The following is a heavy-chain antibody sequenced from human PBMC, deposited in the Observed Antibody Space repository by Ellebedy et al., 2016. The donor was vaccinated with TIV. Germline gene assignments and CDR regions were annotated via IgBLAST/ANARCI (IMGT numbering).Heavy chain of an antibody. CDR3: VRAPRGQYYFDY. V-gene: IGHV3-11*04. CDR1: GFRFGDHF. D-gene: IGHD5-12*01. Sequence: GESLKISCSASGFRFGDHFMSWIRQAPGKGLECIAYSDGRGDIVYYSDSVKGRFTISRDNSKNTLYLEMNSLRAEDTAVYYCVRAPRGQYYFDYWGQGTLVTVSS. CDR2: SDGRGDIV. J-gene: IGHJ4*02.